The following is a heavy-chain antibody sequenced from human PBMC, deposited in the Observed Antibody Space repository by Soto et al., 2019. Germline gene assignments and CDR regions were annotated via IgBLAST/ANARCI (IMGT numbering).Heavy chain of an antibody. J-gene: IGHJ4*02. D-gene: IGHD3-22*01. CDR3: ARGGDSSGSWPRY. CDR1: GFTFSSYS. V-gene: IGHV3-21*01. CDR2: VSSSSSYI. Sequence: EVQLVQSGGGLVKPGGSLRLSCAASGFTFSSYSMNWVRQAPGKGLEWVSSVSSSSSYIYYADSLKGRFTISRDNAKNSMYLQMNSLRVEDTAVDYCARGGDSSGSWPRYWGQGTLVTVSS.